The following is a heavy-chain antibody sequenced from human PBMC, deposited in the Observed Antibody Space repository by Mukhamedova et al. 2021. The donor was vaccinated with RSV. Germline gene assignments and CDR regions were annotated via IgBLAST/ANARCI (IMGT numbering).Heavy chain of an antibody. CDR2: ISAYNGNA. D-gene: IGHD1-7*01. V-gene: IGHV1-18*01. Sequence: EYMGWISAYNGNANYAQKLQGRVTMTTDTSTSTAYMELRSLRSDDTAVYYCARFRNYLGTTSLDNWGQGTLVTVSS. J-gene: IGHJ4*02. CDR3: ARFRNYLGTTSLDN.